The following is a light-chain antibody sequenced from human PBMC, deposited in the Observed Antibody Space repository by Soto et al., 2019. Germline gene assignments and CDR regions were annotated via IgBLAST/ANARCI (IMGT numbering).Light chain of an antibody. Sequence: QSVLTQPPSVSGAPGQRVTISCTGTSSNIGAGYDLHWYHQLPGTAPKLLIYRSDQRPSGVPERFSGSKTGTSASLTISGLRPEDEAHYYCAAYTGNLNGPVFGGGTQLTVL. CDR2: RSD. V-gene: IGLV1-40*01. CDR1: SSNIGAGYD. J-gene: IGLJ7*01. CDR3: AAYTGNLNGPV.